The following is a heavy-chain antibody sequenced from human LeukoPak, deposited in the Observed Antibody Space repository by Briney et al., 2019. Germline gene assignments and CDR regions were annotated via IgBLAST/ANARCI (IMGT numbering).Heavy chain of an antibody. CDR2: IKEDGSDE. CDR3: ARDIQYGLSYFDY. Sequence: PGGSLRFSCAASGFTFSTYWMSWVRQAPGKGLEWVANIKEDGSDENYVDSVKGRFTISRDNAKGSLYLQLNSLRAEGTAVYYCARDIQYGLSYFDYWGQGTLVTVSS. CDR1: GFTFSTYW. J-gene: IGHJ4*02. D-gene: IGHD4-17*01. V-gene: IGHV3-7*04.